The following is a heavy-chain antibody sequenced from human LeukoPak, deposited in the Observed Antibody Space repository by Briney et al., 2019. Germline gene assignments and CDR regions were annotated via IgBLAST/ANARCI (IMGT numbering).Heavy chain of an antibody. J-gene: IGHJ3*02. D-gene: IGHD3-10*01. Sequence: GGSLRLSCAASGFTVSSNYMSWVRQAPGKGLEWVSVIYSGGSTYCADSVKGRFTISRDNSKNTLYLQMNSLRAEDTAVYYCARVKGAFGEEFDAFDIWGQGTMVTVSS. CDR2: IYSGGST. V-gene: IGHV3-53*01. CDR3: ARVKGAFGEEFDAFDI. CDR1: GFTVSSNY.